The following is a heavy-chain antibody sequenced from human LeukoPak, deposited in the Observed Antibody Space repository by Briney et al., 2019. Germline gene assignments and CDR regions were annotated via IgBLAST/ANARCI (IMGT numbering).Heavy chain of an antibody. CDR1: GYTFTSYG. CDR3: ARDSPVGYYDILAGYLYYYYYGMDV. CDR2: ISAYNGNT. Sequence: ASVKVSCKASGYTFTSYGISWVRQAPGQGLEWMGWISAYNGNTNYAQKLQGRVTMTTDTSTSTAYMELRSLRSDDTAVYYCARDSPVGYYDILAGYLYYYYYGMDVWGQGTTVTVSS. J-gene: IGHJ6*02. V-gene: IGHV1-18*01. D-gene: IGHD3-9*01.